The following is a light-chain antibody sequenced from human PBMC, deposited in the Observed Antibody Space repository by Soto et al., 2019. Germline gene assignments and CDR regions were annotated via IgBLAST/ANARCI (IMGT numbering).Light chain of an antibody. CDR1: SSSIGSSA. CDR2: SSN. Sequence: QSVLTQPPSASWTPGQRVTISCFGSSSSIGSSAVNWYQQLLGTAPQLLIYSSNQRPSGVPVRFSGSKSGTSASLAISGLQSEDEADYFCAAWDVSLNGHVLFGGGTKLTVL. J-gene: IGLJ2*01. V-gene: IGLV1-44*01. CDR3: AAWDVSLNGHVL.